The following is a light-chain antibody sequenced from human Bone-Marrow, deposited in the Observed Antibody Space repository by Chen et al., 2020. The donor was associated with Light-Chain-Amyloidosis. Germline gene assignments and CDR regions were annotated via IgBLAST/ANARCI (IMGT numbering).Light chain of an antibody. V-gene: IGKV3-20*01. Sequence: EIVLTQSPGTLSSSPGDSATLSCRASQSISSTTLAWFQQKPGQAPRLLIYGASSRATGIPDRFSSSGSGTDFTLTISRLEPEDFAVYFCQQYGSSPLTFGGGTKVDIK. CDR1: QSISSTT. CDR2: GAS. J-gene: IGKJ4*01. CDR3: QQYGSSPLT.